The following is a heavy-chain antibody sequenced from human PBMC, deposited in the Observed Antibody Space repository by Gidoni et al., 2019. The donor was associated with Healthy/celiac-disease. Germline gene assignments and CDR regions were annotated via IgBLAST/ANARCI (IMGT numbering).Heavy chain of an antibody. V-gene: IGHV3-33*01. CDR3: ARDQSSSGWYSAVDY. Sequence: QVQLVESGGGVVQPGRSLRLSCAASGFTFSSYGMHWVRQAPGKGLEWVAVIWYDGSNKYYADSVKGRFTISRDNSKNTLYLQMNSLRAEDTAVYYCARDQSSSGWYSAVDYWGQGTLVTVSS. J-gene: IGHJ4*02. CDR1: GFTFSSYG. CDR2: IWYDGSNK. D-gene: IGHD6-19*01.